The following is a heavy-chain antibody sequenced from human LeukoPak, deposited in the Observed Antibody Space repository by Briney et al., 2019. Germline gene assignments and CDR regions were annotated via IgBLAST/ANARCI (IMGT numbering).Heavy chain of an antibody. D-gene: IGHD2-2*01. J-gene: IGHJ4*02. CDR3: ARGLEGYCSSTSCYNERPAGY. Sequence: SETLSLTCTVSGGSISSSSYYWGWIRQPPGKGLEWIGSIYYSGSTYYNPSLKSRVTISVDTSKNQFSLKLSSVTAADTAVYYCARGLEGYCSSTSCYNERPAGYWGQGTLVTVSS. V-gene: IGHV4-39*01. CDR2: IYYSGST. CDR1: GGSISSSSYY.